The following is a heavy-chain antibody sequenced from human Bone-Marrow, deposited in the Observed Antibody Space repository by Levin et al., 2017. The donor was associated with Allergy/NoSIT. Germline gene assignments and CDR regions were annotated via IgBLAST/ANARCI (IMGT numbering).Heavy chain of an antibody. J-gene: IGHJ5*02. V-gene: IGHV1-69*13. CDR3: ARGVGLRFLEWASRVTRINWFDP. Sequence: GASVKVSCKASGGTFSSYAISWVRQAPGQGLEWMGGIIPIFGTANYAQKFQGRVTITADESTSTAYMELSSLRSEDTAVYYCARGVGLRFLEWASRVTRINWFDPWGQGTLVTVSS. CDR1: GGTFSSYA. D-gene: IGHD3-3*01. CDR2: IIPIFGTA.